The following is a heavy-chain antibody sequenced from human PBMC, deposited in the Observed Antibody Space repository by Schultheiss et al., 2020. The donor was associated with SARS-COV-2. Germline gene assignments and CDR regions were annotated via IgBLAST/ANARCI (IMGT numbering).Heavy chain of an antibody. D-gene: IGHD4-17*01. V-gene: IGHV3-48*03. CDR3: ARAPYGDYLNWYFDL. CDR2: VSSSGRTK. Sequence: GGSLRLSCAASGFTLSGYDMNWVRQAPGQGLEWVSYVSSSGRTKYYADSVKGRFTISRDNTKKLLFLELDSLRAEDTAVYYCARAPYGDYLNWYFDLWGRGTLVTVSS. J-gene: IGHJ2*01. CDR1: GFTLSGYD.